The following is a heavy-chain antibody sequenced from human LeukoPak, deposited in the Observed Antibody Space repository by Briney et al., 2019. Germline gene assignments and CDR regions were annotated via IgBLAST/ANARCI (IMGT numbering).Heavy chain of an antibody. D-gene: IGHD2-2*01. CDR3: ARDRVGYCSSTSCFGRPYYYMDV. J-gene: IGHJ6*03. V-gene: IGHV3-7*01. CDR2: IKQDGSEK. Sequence: PGGSLRLSCAASGFTFSTYWMTWVRQAPGKGLEWVANIKQDGSEKYYVDSVKGRFTISRDNAKNSLYLQMNSLRAEDTAVYFCARDRVGYCSSTSCFGRPYYYMDVWGKGTTVTVSS. CDR1: GFTFSTYW.